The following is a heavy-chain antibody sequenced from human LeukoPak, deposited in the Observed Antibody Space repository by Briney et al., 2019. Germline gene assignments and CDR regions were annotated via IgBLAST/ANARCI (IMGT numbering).Heavy chain of an antibody. Sequence: PGGSLRLSCAASGFTFSSYSMNWVRQAPGKGLEWVSYISSSSGTIYYADSVKGRFTISRDNAKNSLYLQMNSLRAEDTAVYYCASYSGGYYPYQFDYWGQGTLVTVSS. CDR2: ISSSSGTI. CDR1: GFTFSSYS. D-gene: IGHD3-22*01. V-gene: IGHV3-48*01. J-gene: IGHJ4*02. CDR3: ASYSGGYYPYQFDY.